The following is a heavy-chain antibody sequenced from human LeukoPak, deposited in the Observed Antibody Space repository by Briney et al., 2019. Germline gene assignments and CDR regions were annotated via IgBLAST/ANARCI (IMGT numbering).Heavy chain of an antibody. CDR2: IYYSGST. V-gene: IGHV4-59*01. D-gene: IGHD3-10*01. CDR3: AREAPAIGGFDY. CDR1: GGSISSYY. Sequence: MPSETLSLTCTVSGGSISSYYGSWIRQPPGKGLEWIGYIYYSGSTNYNPSLKSRVTISVDTSKNQASLTLSSVPAADTAVYYCAREAPAIGGFDYSGQGTLVTVSS. J-gene: IGHJ4*02.